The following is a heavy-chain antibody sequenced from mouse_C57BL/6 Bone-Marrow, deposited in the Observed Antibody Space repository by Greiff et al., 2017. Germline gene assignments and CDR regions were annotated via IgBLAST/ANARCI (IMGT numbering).Heavy chain of an antibody. V-gene: IGHV1-63*01. J-gene: IGHJ4*01. CDR2: IYPGGGYT. D-gene: IGHD3-2*02. Sequence: QVQLKASGAELVRPGTSVKMSCKASGYTFTNYWIGWAKQRPGHGLEWIGDIYPGGGYTNYNEKFKGKATLTADKSSSTAYMQFSSLTSEDSAIYYCARRLPHYYAMDYWGQGTSVTVSS. CDR1: GYTFTNYW. CDR3: ARRLPHYYAMDY.